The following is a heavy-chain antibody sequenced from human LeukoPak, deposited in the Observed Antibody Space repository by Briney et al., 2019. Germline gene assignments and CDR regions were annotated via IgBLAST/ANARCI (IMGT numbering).Heavy chain of an antibody. CDR1: GYTFTSYG. CDR3: ARVMGTMVRGVIDVGNWFDP. V-gene: IGHV1-18*01. J-gene: IGHJ5*02. CDR2: ISAYNGNT. D-gene: IGHD3-10*01. Sequence: ASVKVSCKASGYTFTSYGISWVRQAPGQGLEWMGWISAYNGNTNYAQKLQGRVTMTTDTSTSTAYMELRSLRSDDTAGYYCARVMGTMVRGVIDVGNWFDPWGQGTLVTVSS.